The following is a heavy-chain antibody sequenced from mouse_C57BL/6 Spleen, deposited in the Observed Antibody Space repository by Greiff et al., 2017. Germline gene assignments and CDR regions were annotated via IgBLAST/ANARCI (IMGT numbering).Heavy chain of an antibody. CDR1: GYTFTSYW. D-gene: IGHD2-1*01. CDR2: IDPNSGGT. CDR3: ASTYYGNEFAY. V-gene: IGHV1-72*01. Sequence: QVQLQQPGAELVKPGASVKLSCKASGYTFTSYWMHWVKQRPGRGLEWIGRIDPNSGGTKYNEKFKSKATLTVDKPSSTAHMQLSSLTSEDSAVYYCASTYYGNEFAYWGQGTLVTVSA. J-gene: IGHJ3*01.